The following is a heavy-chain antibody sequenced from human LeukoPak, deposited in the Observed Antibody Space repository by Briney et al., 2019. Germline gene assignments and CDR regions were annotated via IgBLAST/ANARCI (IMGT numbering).Heavy chain of an antibody. V-gene: IGHV3-20*04. CDR3: AKTVSGSYSYQGGDY. Sequence: GGSLRLSCAASGFTFDDYGMSWVRQAPGKGLEWVSGINWTGGSTGYADSVKGRFTISRDNAKNSLYLQMNSLRDEDTAKYYCAKTVSGSYSYQGGDYWGQGTLVTVSS. CDR1: GFTFDDYG. J-gene: IGHJ4*02. D-gene: IGHD3-16*02. CDR2: INWTGGST.